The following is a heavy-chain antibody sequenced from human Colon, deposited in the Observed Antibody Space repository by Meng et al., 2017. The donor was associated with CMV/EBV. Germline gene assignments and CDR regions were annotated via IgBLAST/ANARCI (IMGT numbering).Heavy chain of an antibody. CDR2: MNPNSGDT. J-gene: IGHJ4*02. V-gene: IGHV1-2*02. CDR1: CYPFTIHY. D-gene: IGHD5/OR15-5a*01. Sequence: CKTSCYPFTIHYIHWVRQAPGRGLEWMGWMNPNSGDTNYAQKFQDRVEMTRDTTVNTAYLDLTSLRSADTAVYYCATLSIYDSTISDFWGQGTLVTVSS. CDR3: ATLSIYDSTISDF.